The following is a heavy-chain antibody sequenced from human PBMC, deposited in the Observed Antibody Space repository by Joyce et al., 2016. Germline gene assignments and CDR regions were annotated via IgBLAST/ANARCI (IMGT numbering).Heavy chain of an antibody. J-gene: IGHJ4*02. V-gene: IGHV1-2*02. D-gene: IGHD2-2*01. CDR2: IGPDSGDT. CDR1: GYSFTDYY. Sequence: QVQLVQSGAEVKKPGASVKVSCKASGYSFTDYYLHWVRQDPGQGPEWMGWIGPDSGDTNNAQKLQSRVTMTRDRSISTAYLELSRLRSDDTAVYYCATNIVVPPAIPDFWGQGTLVSVSS. CDR3: ATNIVVPPAIPDF.